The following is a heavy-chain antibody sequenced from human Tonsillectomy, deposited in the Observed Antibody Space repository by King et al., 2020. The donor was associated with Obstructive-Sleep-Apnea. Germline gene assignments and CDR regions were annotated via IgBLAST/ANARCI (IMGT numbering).Heavy chain of an antibody. CDR1: GFTFSSYA. Sequence: VQLVESGGGLVQPGGSLRLSCAASGFTFSSYAISWVRQAPGKGLEWVSAICGSGSSTYYADSVKGRFTISRDNSKNTLSLQMNRLIAEDTALYYCAKEQSTVGGNGSFDIWGQGTMVTVAS. V-gene: IGHV3-23*04. J-gene: IGHJ3*02. CDR2: ICGSGSST. CDR3: AKEQSTVGGNGSFDI. D-gene: IGHD6-19*01.